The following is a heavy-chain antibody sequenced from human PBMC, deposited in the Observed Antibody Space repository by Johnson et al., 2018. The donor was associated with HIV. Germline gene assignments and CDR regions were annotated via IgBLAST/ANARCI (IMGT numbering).Heavy chain of an antibody. D-gene: IGHD3-10*01. CDR1: GFTFSSYG. CDR3: ARAPEVRGIDAFDI. V-gene: IGHV3-33*01. CDR2: IWYDGSHK. Sequence: QVLLVESGGGVVQPGRSLRLSCVASGFTFSSYGMHWVRQAPGKGLEWVAVIWYDGSHKYYADSLRGRFNISRDNPKNSLYLQMNILTAEDTAVYYCARAPEVRGIDAFDIWGQGTMVTVS. J-gene: IGHJ3*02.